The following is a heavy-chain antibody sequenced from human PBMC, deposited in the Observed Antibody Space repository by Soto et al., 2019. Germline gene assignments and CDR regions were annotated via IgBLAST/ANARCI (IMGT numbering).Heavy chain of an antibody. Sequence: GGSMRLSCVASGFTYDDYAMHWVRQNPGKGLEWVGGISWNSGSIGYAAAVKGRFTISRDNAKNSLYVRMNSLRDEDTALYYCAKDSAGGDYGDFDDAFDIWGQGTMVTVSS. CDR2: ISWNSGSI. CDR1: GFTYDDYA. J-gene: IGHJ3*02. D-gene: IGHD4-17*01. V-gene: IGHV3-9*01. CDR3: AKDSAGGDYGDFDDAFDI.